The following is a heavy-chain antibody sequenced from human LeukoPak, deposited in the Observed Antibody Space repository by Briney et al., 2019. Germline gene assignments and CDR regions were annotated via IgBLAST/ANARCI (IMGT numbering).Heavy chain of an antibody. Sequence: PSETLSLTCTASGGSIGSFYWSWIRQPPGKGLEWIGYIYYTGTTNYNPSLKSRVTISVDTSKNQLSLKLSSATAAETAVYYCVREQRSYDFSSAFYIAHGMDVWGQGTPVTVSS. CDR3: VREQRSYDFSSAFYIAHGMDV. CDR1: GGSIGSFY. CDR2: IYYTGTT. V-gene: IGHV4-59*01. J-gene: IGHJ6*02. D-gene: IGHD3-3*01.